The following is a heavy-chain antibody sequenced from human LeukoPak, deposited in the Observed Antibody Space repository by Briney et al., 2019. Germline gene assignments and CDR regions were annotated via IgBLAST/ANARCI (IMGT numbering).Heavy chain of an antibody. CDR1: GFTFSSYG. Sequence: GGTLRLSCAASGFTFSSYGMSWVRQAPGKGLEWVSAISGSGGSTYYADSVKGRFTISRDISKNTLYLQMSSLRAEDTAVYYCARRAGGYSHPYDYWGQGVLVTVSS. CDR2: ISGSGGST. CDR3: ARRAGGYSHPYDY. J-gene: IGHJ4*02. V-gene: IGHV3-23*01. D-gene: IGHD4-23*01.